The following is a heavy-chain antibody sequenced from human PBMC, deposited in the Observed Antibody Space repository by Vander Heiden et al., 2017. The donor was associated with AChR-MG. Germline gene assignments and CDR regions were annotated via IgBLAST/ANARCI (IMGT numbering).Heavy chain of an antibody. J-gene: IGHJ4*02. Sequence: EVQLVESGGGLVKPGGSLRLPCAASGFTFSNAWMNWARQAPGKGLEWVGRVKRKSDGGAIEYAAPVKGRFAISRDDSKNTLYLQMNSLEIEDTAVYYCTRNADHDFWGQGTLVTVSS. D-gene: IGHD3-16*01. CDR3: TRNADHDF. CDR1: GFTFSNAW. CDR2: VKRKSDGGAI. V-gene: IGHV3-15*01.